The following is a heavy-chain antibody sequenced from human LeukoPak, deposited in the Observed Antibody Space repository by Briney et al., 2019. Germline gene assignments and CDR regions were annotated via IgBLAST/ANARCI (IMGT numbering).Heavy chain of an antibody. CDR2: IYYSGRT. V-gene: IGHV4-31*03. D-gene: IGHD3-22*01. CDR1: GGSISSGGYY. J-gene: IGHJ3*02. Sequence: SETLSLTCTVSGGSISSGGYYWSWIRQHPGKGLEWIGYIYYSGRTYYNPSLKSRFNISVDTSQNQFSLRLSSVTAADMAVYYCARVAYYYDSRGFSADTLDIWGQGTMVTVSS. CDR3: ARVAYYYDSRGFSADTLDI.